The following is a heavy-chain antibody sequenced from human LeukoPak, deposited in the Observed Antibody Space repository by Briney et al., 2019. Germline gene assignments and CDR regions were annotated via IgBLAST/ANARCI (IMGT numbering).Heavy chain of an antibody. CDR1: GFTFTSYA. J-gene: IGHJ6*02. V-gene: IGHV3-23*01. CDR3: ASPGRIVGSSWGGFYYYYGMDV. CDR2: ITSGGDKT. D-gene: IGHD6-13*01. Sequence: GGSLRLSCVASGFTFTSYAMNWVRQAPGKGLEWVSSITSGGDKTYYTDSVKGRFTISRDNAKNTLYLQMNSLRAEDTAVYYCASPGRIVGSSWGGFYYYYGMDVWGQGTTVTVSS.